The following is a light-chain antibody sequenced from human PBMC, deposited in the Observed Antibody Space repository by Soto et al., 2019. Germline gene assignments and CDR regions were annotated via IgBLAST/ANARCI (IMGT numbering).Light chain of an antibody. J-gene: IGLJ1*01. CDR3: SSYTDRNNLV. Sequence: QPVLTQPPSASGTPGQRVTISCSGSSSNIGSNTVNWYQQLPGTAPKLLIYSNNQRPSGVPDRFSGSKSGTSASLAISGLQSEDEADYYCSSYTDRNNLVFGTGTKLTVL. CDR1: SSNIGSNT. CDR2: SNN. V-gene: IGLV1-44*01.